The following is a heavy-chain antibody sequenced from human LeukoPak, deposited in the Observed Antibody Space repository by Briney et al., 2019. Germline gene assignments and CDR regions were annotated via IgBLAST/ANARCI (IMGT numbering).Heavy chain of an antibody. CDR1: GYALTSFD. D-gene: IGHD6-19*01. CDR3: ASGPYSSGWYGYYYYGMDV. CDR2: IIPIFGTA. Sequence: GASVKVSCKASGYALTSFDINWVRQATGQGLEWMGGIIPIFGTANYAQKFQGRVTITADESTSTAYMELSSLRSEDTAVYYCASGPYSSGWYGYYYYGMDVWGQGTTVTVSS. J-gene: IGHJ6*02. V-gene: IGHV1-69*13.